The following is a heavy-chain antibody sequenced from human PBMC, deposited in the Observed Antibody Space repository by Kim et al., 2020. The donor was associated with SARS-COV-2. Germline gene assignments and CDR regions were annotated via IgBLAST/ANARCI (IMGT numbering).Heavy chain of an antibody. J-gene: IGHJ4*02. D-gene: IGHD6-19*01. Sequence: GGSLRLSCAASGFTFSSYAMHWVRQTPGKGLEWVAVISYDGSNKYYADSVKGRFTISRDNSKNTLYLQMNSLRAEDTAVYYCARDGSIAVAGFDYWGQGT. V-gene: IGHV3-30-3*01. CDR1: GFTFSSYA. CDR3: ARDGSIAVAGFDY. CDR2: ISYDGSNK.